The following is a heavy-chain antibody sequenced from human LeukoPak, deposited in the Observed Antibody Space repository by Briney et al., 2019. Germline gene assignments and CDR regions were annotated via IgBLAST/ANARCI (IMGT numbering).Heavy chain of an antibody. CDR1: GFTVSSNY. V-gene: IGHV3-53*01. CDR3: ARVSYDFWSGSSLYGMDV. D-gene: IGHD3-3*01. CDR2: IYSGGST. J-gene: IGHJ6*02. Sequence: GGALRLSCAASGFTVSSNYMSWVRQAPGEGLEWGSIIYSGGSTYYADSVKGRFTISRDNSKNTLYLQMNSLRAEDTAVYYCARVSYDFWSGSSLYGMDVWGQGTTVTVSS.